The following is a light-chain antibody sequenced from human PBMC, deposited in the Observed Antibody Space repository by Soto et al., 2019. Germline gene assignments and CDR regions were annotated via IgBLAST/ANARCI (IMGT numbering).Light chain of an antibody. CDR2: EDS. CDR3: QQYNSSPLT. Sequence: DIQMTQSPSTLSASVGDRVTITCRANQSISSWLAWYQQKPGKAPKLLISEDSSLQSGVPSRFSGSGSGAEFTLTISSLQPDDLATYYCQQYNSSPLTFGGGTKVEIK. CDR1: QSISSW. J-gene: IGKJ4*01. V-gene: IGKV1-5*01.